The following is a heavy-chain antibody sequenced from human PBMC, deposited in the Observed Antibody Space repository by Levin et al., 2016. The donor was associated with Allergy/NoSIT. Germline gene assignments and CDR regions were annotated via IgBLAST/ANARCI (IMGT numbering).Heavy chain of an antibody. CDR3: ARRIAAAGTDLYYYYYGMDV. V-gene: IGHV1-18*01. J-gene: IGHJ6*02. Sequence: WVRQAPGQGLEWMGWISAYNGNTNYAQKLQGRVTMTTDTSTSTAYMELRSLRSDDTAVYYCARRIAAAGTDLYYYYYGMDVWGQGTTGTVSS. D-gene: IGHD6-13*01. CDR2: ISAYNGNT.